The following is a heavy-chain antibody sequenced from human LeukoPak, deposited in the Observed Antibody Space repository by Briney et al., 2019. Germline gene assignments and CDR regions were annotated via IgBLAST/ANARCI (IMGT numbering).Heavy chain of an antibody. CDR1: GFTFGSYS. CDR2: ISGSRGTT. V-gene: IGHV3-48*04. Sequence: GGSLRLSCAASGFTFGSYSMNWVRQAPGKGLEWVSGISGSRGTTYYADSVKGRFTISRDNAKNSVYLQMNSLRAEDTAVYYCAMRIGFDYWGQGTLVTVSS. CDR3: AMRIGFDY. J-gene: IGHJ4*02.